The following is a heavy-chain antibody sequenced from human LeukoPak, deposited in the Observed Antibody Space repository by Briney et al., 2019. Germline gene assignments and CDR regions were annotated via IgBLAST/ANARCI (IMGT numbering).Heavy chain of an antibody. D-gene: IGHD3-3*01. V-gene: IGHV3-33*01. CDR2: IWYDGSNK. CDR1: GFTFSSYG. CDR3: ARGGSGYPNRYFDY. Sequence: GGSVRLSCAASGFTFSSYGMHWVRQAPGKGLEWVAVIWYDGSNKYYADSVKVRFSISRDNSKNSLYLQMNSLRAEDTAVYYCARGGSGYPNRYFDYWGQGTLV. J-gene: IGHJ4*02.